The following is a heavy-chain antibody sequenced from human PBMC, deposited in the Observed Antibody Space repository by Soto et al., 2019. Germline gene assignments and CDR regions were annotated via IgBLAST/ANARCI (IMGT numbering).Heavy chain of an antibody. CDR1: GYTFTSYG. D-gene: IGHD3-22*01. V-gene: IGHV1-18*04. J-gene: IGHJ4*02. CDR3: ARDVEYYYDSSGYYYPWYFDY. CDR2: ISAYNGNT. Sequence: QVPLVQSGAEVKKPGASVKVSCKASGYTFTSYGISWVRQAPGQGLEWMGWISAYNGNTNYAQKLQGRVTMTTDTSTSTAYMELRSLRSDDTAVYYCARDVEYYYDSSGYYYPWYFDYWGQGTLVTVSS.